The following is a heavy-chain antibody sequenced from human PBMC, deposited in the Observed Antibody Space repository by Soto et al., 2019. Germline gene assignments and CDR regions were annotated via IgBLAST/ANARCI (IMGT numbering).Heavy chain of an antibody. V-gene: IGHV1-58*02. Sequence: ASVKVSCKASGYTFTSYDIKWVRQATGQGLEWIGWMDAGSGNTNYAQKFQERVTITRDMSTSTAYMELSSLRSEDTAVYYCAAFTANGGTGYYYGMDVWGQGTTVTSP. CDR1: GYTFTSYD. J-gene: IGHJ6*02. CDR3: AAFTANGGTGYYYGMDV. CDR2: MDAGSGNT. D-gene: IGHD1-1*01.